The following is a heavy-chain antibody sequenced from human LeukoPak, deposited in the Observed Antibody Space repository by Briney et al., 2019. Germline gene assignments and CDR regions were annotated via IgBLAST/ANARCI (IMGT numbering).Heavy chain of an antibody. CDR1: GFTFSSYA. V-gene: IGHV3-23*01. J-gene: IGHJ4*02. Sequence: PGGSLRLSCAASGFTFSSYAMSWVRQAPGKWLEWVSAISGSGGSAYYADSVKGRFTISRDNSKNTLYLQMNSLRAEDTAVYYCAKDHETYYYDSSGYYYWGQGTLVTVSS. D-gene: IGHD3-22*01. CDR2: ISGSGGSA. CDR3: AKDHETYYYDSSGYYY.